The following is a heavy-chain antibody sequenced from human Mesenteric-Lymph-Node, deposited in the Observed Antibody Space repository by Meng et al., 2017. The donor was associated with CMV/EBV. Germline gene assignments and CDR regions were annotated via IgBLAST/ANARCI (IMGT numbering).Heavy chain of an antibody. D-gene: IGHD6-13*01. Sequence: QVQLVKSGAEVKKPGSWLKVFCKASGGTFSSYTISWVRQAPGQGLEWMGRIIPILGIANYAQKFQGRVTITADKSTSTAYMELSSLRSEDTAVYYCAGGIAAAGSRWFDPWGQGTLVTVSS. J-gene: IGHJ5*02. CDR2: IIPILGIA. CDR3: AGGIAAAGSRWFDP. CDR1: GGTFSSYT. V-gene: IGHV1-69*02.